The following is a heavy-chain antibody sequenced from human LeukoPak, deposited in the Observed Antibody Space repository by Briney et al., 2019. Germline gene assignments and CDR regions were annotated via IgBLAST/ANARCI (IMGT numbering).Heavy chain of an antibody. V-gene: IGHV5-51*01. D-gene: IGHD2-8*01. CDR2: IYPGDSDT. J-gene: IGHJ4*02. CDR1: GYSFTSYW. Sequence: GESLKISCKGSGYSFTSYWIGWVRQMPGKGLEWMGIIYPGDSDTRYSPSFQDQVTISADKSISTAYLQWSSLKASDTAMYYCARRSCTNGVCYTGHRTFDYWGQGTLVTVSS. CDR3: ARRSCTNGVCYTGHRTFDY.